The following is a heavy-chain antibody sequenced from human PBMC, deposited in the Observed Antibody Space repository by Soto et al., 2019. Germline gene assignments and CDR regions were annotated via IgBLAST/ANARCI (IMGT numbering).Heavy chain of an antibody. CDR2: VSGNGGST. CDR3: AKIGGYFHSSGYQKN. Sequence: GGSLRLSCAASGFIFSDYGMTWVRQAPGKGLEGVAVVSGNGGSTSYADSVKGRFTISRDNAKNILYLQTNNLRADDTAVYYCAKIGGYFHSSGYQKNWGQGALVTVSS. V-gene: IGHV3-23*01. J-gene: IGHJ4*02. D-gene: IGHD3-22*01. CDR1: GFIFSDYG.